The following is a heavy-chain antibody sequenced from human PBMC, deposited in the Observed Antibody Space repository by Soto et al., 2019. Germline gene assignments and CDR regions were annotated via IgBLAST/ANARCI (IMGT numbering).Heavy chain of an antibody. Sequence: QVQLVQSGAEVRKPGSSIKVSCTASGGTFSNSAINWVRQAPGQGLESMGGIIPISGTTNYAQKFQGRVTIIAEKSTNTTYMELSSLRSEDTAVYYCARNEIVLVPAAVDFYYFYAMDVWGQGTTVTVSS. V-gene: IGHV1-69*06. J-gene: IGHJ6*02. CDR1: GGTFSNSA. CDR2: IIPISGTT. D-gene: IGHD2-2*01. CDR3: ARNEIVLVPAAVDFYYFYAMDV.